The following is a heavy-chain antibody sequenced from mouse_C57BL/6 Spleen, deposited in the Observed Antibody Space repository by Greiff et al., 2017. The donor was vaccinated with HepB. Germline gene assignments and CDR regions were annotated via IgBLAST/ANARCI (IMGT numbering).Heavy chain of an antibody. CDR1: GYTFTGYW. D-gene: IGHD2-2*01. CDR3: AFGYYGYALDY. J-gene: IGHJ2*01. CDR2: INPSNGGT. V-gene: IGHV1-53*01. Sequence: VQLQQSGAELMKPGASVKLSCKATGYTFTGYWIEWVKQRPGQGLEWIGNINPSNGGTNYNEKFKSKATLTVDKSSSTAYMQLSSLTSEDSAVYYCAFGYYGYALDYWGQGTTLTVSS.